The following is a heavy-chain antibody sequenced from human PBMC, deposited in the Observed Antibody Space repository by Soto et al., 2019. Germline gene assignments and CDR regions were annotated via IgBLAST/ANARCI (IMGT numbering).Heavy chain of an antibody. Sequence: GASVKVSCKASGGTFSSYAISWVRQAPGQGLEWMGGIIPIFGTANYAQKFQGRVTITADESTSTAYMELSSLRSEDTAVYYCARGRSLNYYGSGLPPSYGMDVWGQGTTVTVSS. CDR2: IIPIFGTA. J-gene: IGHJ6*02. CDR3: ARGRSLNYYGSGLPPSYGMDV. V-gene: IGHV1-69*13. CDR1: GGTFSSYA. D-gene: IGHD3-10*01.